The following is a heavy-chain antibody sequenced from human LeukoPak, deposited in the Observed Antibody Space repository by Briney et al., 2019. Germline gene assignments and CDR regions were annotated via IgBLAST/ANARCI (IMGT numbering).Heavy chain of an antibody. CDR1: GFTFSSYA. D-gene: IGHD3-10*01. V-gene: IGHV3-23*01. CDR3: AKGGRSLLWFGEPHRPSGMDV. Sequence: GGSLRLSCAASGFTFSSYAMSWVRQAPGKGPEWVSAISGSGGSTYYAGSVKGRFTISRDNSKNTLYLQMNSLRAEDTAVYYCAKGGRSLLWFGEPHRPSGMDVWGQGTTVTVSS. J-gene: IGHJ6*02. CDR2: ISGSGGST.